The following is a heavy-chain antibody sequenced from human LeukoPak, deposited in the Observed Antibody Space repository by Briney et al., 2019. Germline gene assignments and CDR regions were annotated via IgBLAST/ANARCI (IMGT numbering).Heavy chain of an antibody. D-gene: IGHD1-14*01. V-gene: IGHV1-8*01. Sequence: AASVKVSCKASGYTFTSYDINWVRQATGQGHEWIGWMNPDNSDTGFAQKFQGRVAMTRNTSIGTAYMELSSLRSEDTAIYYCVRVARRTTNYAYWGQGTLVIVSS. CDR2: MNPDNSDT. J-gene: IGHJ4*02. CDR3: VRVARRTTNYAY. CDR1: GYTFTSYD.